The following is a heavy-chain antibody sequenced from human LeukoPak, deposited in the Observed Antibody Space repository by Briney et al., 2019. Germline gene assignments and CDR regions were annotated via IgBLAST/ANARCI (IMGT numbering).Heavy chain of an antibody. J-gene: IGHJ4*02. CDR1: GFSISDYY. Sequence: PGGSLRLSCAASGFSISDYYMSWIRQAPGKGLEWVAVISYDGTNKYYADSVKGRFTISRDNSKNTLYLQMNSLRAEDTAVYYCAKAHIGVVVPAQFDYWGQGTLVTVSS. D-gene: IGHD2-2*01. CDR3: AKAHIGVVVPAQFDY. CDR2: ISYDGTNK. V-gene: IGHV3-30*18.